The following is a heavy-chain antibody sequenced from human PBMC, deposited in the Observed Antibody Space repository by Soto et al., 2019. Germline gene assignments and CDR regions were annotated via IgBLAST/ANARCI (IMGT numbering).Heavy chain of an antibody. CDR3: ARTEYSSSSMGSVGAFEI. J-gene: IGHJ3*02. CDR2: IYSGGST. CDR1: GFTVSSNY. V-gene: IGHV3-53*01. D-gene: IGHD6-6*01. Sequence: GGSLRLSCAASGFTVSSNYMSWVRQAPGKGLEWVSVIYSGGSTYYADSVKGRFTISRDNSKNTLYLQMNSLRAEDTAVYYWARTEYSSSSMGSVGAFEIWGQGTMVTVSS.